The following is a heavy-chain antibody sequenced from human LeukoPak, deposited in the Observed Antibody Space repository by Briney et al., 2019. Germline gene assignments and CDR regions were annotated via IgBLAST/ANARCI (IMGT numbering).Heavy chain of an antibody. CDR2: IYYSGST. V-gene: IGHV4-39*01. D-gene: IGHD3-22*01. J-gene: IGHJ5*02. CDR3: ARQKYCYHSGGYSNWFDP. Sequence: PSETLSLTCTVSGGSISSTSYYWGWIRQPPGRGLEWIGSIYYSGSTYYNPSLKSRVTISVDTSKNQFSLKLSSVTAADTAVYYCARQKYCYHSGGYSNWFDPWGQGTLVTVSS. CDR1: GGSISSTSYY.